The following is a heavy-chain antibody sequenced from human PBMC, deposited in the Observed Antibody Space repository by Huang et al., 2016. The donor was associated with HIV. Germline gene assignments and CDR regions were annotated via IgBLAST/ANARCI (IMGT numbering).Heavy chain of an antibody. V-gene: IGHV1-8*02. CDR3: ARSAYGDLDY. D-gene: IGHD4-17*01. CDR2: MNPSTVNT. Sequence: QVHLVQSGAEVKKPGASVKVYCKASGYTITNYDINWVPQAPGRGLEWMGWMNPSTVNTGFSQSFHGRVTMTRKTAITTAYMELTGLSSEDTAMYYCARSAYGDLDYWGLGTLVIVSS. CDR1: GYTITNYD. J-gene: IGHJ4*02.